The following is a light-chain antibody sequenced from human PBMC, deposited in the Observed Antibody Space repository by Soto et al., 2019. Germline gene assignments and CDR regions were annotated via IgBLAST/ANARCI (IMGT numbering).Light chain of an antibody. CDR2: DAS. CDR3: HQRSSWPPVT. CDR1: QSVSSY. V-gene: IGKV3-11*01. Sequence: EILLTQSPGTLSLSPGERATLSCRASQSVSSYLAWYQQKPGQAPRLLIYDASNRATGIPARFSGSGSGTDFTLTISSLEPEDIAVYYCHQRSSWPPVTFGQGTRLEIK. J-gene: IGKJ5*01.